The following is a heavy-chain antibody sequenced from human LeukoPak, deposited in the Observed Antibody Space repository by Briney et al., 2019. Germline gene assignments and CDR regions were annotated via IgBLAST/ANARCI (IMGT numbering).Heavy chain of an antibody. CDR3: ARAWDYYDSSAASYAFDI. CDR1: GGSISSYY. V-gene: IGHV4-59*01. J-gene: IGHJ3*02. D-gene: IGHD3-22*01. CDR2: IYYSGST. Sequence: PSETLSLTCTVSGGSISSYYWSWIRQPPGKGLEWIGYIYYSGSTNYNPSLKSRVTISVDTSKNQFSLKLSSVTAADTAVYYCARAWDYYDSSAASYAFDIWGQGTMVTVSS.